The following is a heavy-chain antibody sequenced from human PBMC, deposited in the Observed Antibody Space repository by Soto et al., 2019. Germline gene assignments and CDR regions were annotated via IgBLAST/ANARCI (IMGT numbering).Heavy chain of an antibody. D-gene: IGHD4-4*01. J-gene: IGHJ4*02. CDR2: IGGSGGNR. CDR1: GFTFNAYA. CDR3: ARVASDYINAFDH. Sequence: DVQLVESGGGLVQPGGSLRLSCAASGFTFNAYAMNWVRQAPGKGLEWVSAIGGSGGNRYYAGSVRGRFTISRDNSKDTVELQMNSLRVEDTAVYYCARVASDYINAFDHWGQGILVSVSS. V-gene: IGHV3-23*04.